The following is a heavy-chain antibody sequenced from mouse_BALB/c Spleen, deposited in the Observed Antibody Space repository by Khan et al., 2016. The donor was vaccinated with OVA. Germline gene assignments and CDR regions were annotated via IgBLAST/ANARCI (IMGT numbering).Heavy chain of an antibody. CDR3: ARENYYGRSGYAMDY. Sequence: DLVKPGASVKLSCKASGYTFTSYWINWIKQRPGQGLEWIGRLAPGSSSSYYNEMFKGKATLTVDTSSSTAYIQLSSLSSEDSAVYFCARENYYGRSGYAMDYWGQGTSVTVSS. J-gene: IGHJ4*01. CDR1: GYTFTSYW. CDR2: LAPGSSSS. V-gene: IGHV1S41*01. D-gene: IGHD1-1*01.